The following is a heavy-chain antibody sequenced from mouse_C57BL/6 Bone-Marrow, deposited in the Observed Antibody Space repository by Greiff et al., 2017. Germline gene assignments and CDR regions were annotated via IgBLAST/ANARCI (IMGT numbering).Heavy chain of an antibody. Sequence: DVQLVESGGGLVQPGGSLSLSCAASGFTFTDYYMSWVRQPPGKALEWLGFIRNKANGYTTEYSASVKGRFTISRDNSQSILYLQMNALRAEDSATYDCARYPHSNYFFDYWGQGTTLTVSS. CDR3: ARYPHSNYFFDY. CDR2: IRNKANGYTT. J-gene: IGHJ2*01. D-gene: IGHD2-5*01. V-gene: IGHV7-3*01. CDR1: GFTFTDYY.